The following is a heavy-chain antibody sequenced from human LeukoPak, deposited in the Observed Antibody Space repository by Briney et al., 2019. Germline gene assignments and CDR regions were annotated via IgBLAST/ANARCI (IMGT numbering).Heavy chain of an antibody. CDR3: ARKLGGTTYFDY. CDR1: GFTFNNYE. CDR2: ITGGGSII. D-gene: IGHD1-26*01. V-gene: IGHV3-48*03. J-gene: IGHJ4*02. Sequence: GALRLSCAASGFTFNNYEMNWVRQAPGKGLEWISYITGGGSIIYYADSVKGRFTISRDNAKNSLSLQMSNLRAEDTAVYYCARKLGGTTYFDYWGQGTPVTVSS.